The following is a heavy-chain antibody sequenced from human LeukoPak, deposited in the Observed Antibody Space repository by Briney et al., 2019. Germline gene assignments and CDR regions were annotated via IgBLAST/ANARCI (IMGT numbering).Heavy chain of an antibody. V-gene: IGHV3-48*01. J-gene: IGHJ4*02. D-gene: IGHD3-9*01. Sequence: PGGSLRLSCAASGFSFSNYAMHWVRQAPGKGLEWVSYISSSSSTIYYADSVKGRFTISRDNAKNSLYLQMNSLRAEDTAVYYCAREGDFDWLSIFDYWGQGTLVTVSS. CDR1: GFSFSNYA. CDR2: ISSSSSTI. CDR3: AREGDFDWLSIFDY.